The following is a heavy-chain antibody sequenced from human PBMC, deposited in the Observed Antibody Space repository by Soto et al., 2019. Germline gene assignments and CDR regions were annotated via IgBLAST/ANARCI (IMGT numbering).Heavy chain of an antibody. V-gene: IGHV4-34*01. CDR1: GGSFSGYY. CDR2: INHSGST. D-gene: IGHD3-10*01. J-gene: IGHJ6*03. Sequence: SETLSLTCAVYGGSFSGYYWSWIRQPPGKGLEWIGEINHSGSTNYNPSLKGRVTISVDTSKNQFSLKLSSVTAADTAVYYCARGSEYYYGSGSYRKEYYYMDVWGKGTTVTVSS. CDR3: ARGSEYYYGSGSYRKEYYYMDV.